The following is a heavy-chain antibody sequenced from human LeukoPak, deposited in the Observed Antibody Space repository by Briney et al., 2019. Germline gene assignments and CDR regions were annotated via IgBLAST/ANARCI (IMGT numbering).Heavy chain of an antibody. V-gene: IGHV1-2*02. J-gene: IGHJ6*02. CDR3: ARVNCSSTSCYSPGYYYYGMDV. CDR1: GFTFTGYY. D-gene: IGHD2-2*01. CDR2: INPNSGGT. Sequence: GGSLRLSCAGSGFTFTGYYMHWVRQAPGQGLEWMGWINPNSGGTNYAQKFQGRVTMTRDTSISTAYMELSRLRSDDTAVYYCARVNCSSTSCYSPGYYYYGMDVWGQGTTVTVSS.